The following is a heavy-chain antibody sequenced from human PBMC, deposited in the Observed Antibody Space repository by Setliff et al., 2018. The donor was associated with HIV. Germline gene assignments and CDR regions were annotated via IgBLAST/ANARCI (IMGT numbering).Heavy chain of an antibody. V-gene: IGHV4-30-4*08. J-gene: IGHJ4*02. D-gene: IGHD3-22*01. CDR3: GRDVLDLVISVYGF. CDR2: IYYSGST. Sequence: SETLSLTCTVSGGSISSGDYCWTWVRQPPGKGLEWIGYIYYSGSTYYNPSLKSRVTISVDTSKNQFSMKMSSVTAADTAVYYCGRDVLDLVISVYGFWGQGIPVTVSS. CDR1: GGSISSGDYC.